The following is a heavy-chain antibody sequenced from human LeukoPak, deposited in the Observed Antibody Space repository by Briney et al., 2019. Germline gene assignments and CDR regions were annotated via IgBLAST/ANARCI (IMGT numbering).Heavy chain of an antibody. V-gene: IGHV1-2*06. CDR2: INPNSGGT. CDR1: GHTFTGYY. J-gene: IGHJ4*02. CDR3: ARDLDGYNPPLPFDY. Sequence: ASVKVSCKVSGHTFTGYYIHWVRQAPGQGLEWMGRINPNSGGTNYAQKFQGRVTMTRDTSISTAYMELSRLRSNDTAVYYCARDLDGYNPPLPFDYWGQGTLVTVSS. D-gene: IGHD5-24*01.